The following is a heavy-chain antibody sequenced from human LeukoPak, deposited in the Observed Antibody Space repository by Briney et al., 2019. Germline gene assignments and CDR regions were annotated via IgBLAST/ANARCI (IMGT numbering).Heavy chain of an antibody. CDR3: ARVCDYDILTGSYDAFDI. CDR2: IYTSGST. J-gene: IGHJ3*02. CDR1: GGSISSYY. V-gene: IGHV4-4*07. Sequence: SETLSLTCTVSGGSISSYYWSWIRQPSGKGLEWIGRIYTSGSTNYNPSLKSRVTMSVDTSKNQFSLKLSSVTAADTAVYYCARVCDYDILTGSYDAFDIWGQGTMVTVSS. D-gene: IGHD3-9*01.